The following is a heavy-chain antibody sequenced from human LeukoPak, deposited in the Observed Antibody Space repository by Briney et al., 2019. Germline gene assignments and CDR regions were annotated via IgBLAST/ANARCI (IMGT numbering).Heavy chain of an antibody. V-gene: IGHV5-51*01. D-gene: IGHD1-26*01. CDR2: IYPGDSDT. CDR3: ARRPGNSGSYRYFDY. J-gene: IGHJ4*02. CDR1: GYSFTSYW. Sequence: GESLKISCKGSGYSFTSYWIGWVRQMPGKGLEWMGIIYPGDSDTRYSPSFQGQVTISADKSISTAYLQWSSLKASDTAVYYCARRPGNSGSYRYFDYWGQGTLVTVSS.